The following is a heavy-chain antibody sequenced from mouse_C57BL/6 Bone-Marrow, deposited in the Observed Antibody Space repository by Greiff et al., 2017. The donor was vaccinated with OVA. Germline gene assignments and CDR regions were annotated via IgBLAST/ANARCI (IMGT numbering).Heavy chain of an antibody. CDR1: GYTFTSYG. J-gene: IGHJ1*03. Sequence: VQLQQSGAELARPGASVKLSCKASGYTFTSYGISWVKQRTGQGLEWIGEIYPRSGNTYYNEKFKGKATLTADKSSSTAYMELRSLTSEDSAVDFCARWIIDGNYSYWYFDVWGTGTTVTVSS. CDR2: IYPRSGNT. V-gene: IGHV1-81*01. D-gene: IGHD2-1*01. CDR3: ARWIIDGNYSYWYFDV.